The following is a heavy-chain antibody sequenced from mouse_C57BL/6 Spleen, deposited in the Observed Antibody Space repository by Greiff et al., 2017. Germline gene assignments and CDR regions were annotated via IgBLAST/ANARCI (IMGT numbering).Heavy chain of an antibody. V-gene: IGHV1-55*01. CDR2: IYPGSGST. D-gene: IGHD2-5*01. Sequence: QVQLQQPGAELVKPGASVKMSCKASGYTFTSYWITWVKQRPGQGLEWIGDIYPGSGSTNYNEKFKSKATLTVDTSSSPAYMQLSSLTSEDSAVYYCARSRDYSNYGGFAYWGQGTLVTVSA. CDR1: GYTFTSYW. CDR3: ARSRDYSNYGGFAY. J-gene: IGHJ3*01.